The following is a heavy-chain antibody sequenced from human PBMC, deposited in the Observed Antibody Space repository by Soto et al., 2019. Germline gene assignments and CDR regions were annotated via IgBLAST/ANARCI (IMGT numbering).Heavy chain of an antibody. CDR1: AFTFSDAA. CDR2: IRSKAYSSAT. Sequence: PGGSLRVSCAASAFTFSDAAIHWVRQASGKGLEWVGRIRSKAYSSATAYAASVKGRLTISRDDSTNTAYLQMNSLKTEDTAVYYCPRHSLDYWGQGTLVTVSS. CDR3: PRHSLDY. V-gene: IGHV3-73*01. J-gene: IGHJ4*02.